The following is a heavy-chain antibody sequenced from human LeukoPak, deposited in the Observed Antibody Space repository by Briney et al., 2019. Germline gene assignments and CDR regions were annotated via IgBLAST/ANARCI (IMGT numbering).Heavy chain of an antibody. CDR1: GGSISNSNW. Sequence: PSETLSLTCAVSGGSISNSNWWSWVRQPPGKGLEWIGEIYHSGSTNYNPSLKSRVTISVDKSKNQFSLKLNSVTAADTAVYFCARAPRAYCSTTGSCFQDYWGQGTLVTVSS. D-gene: IGHD2-2*01. CDR2: IYHSGST. V-gene: IGHV4-4*02. CDR3: ARAPRAYCSTTGSCFQDY. J-gene: IGHJ4*02.